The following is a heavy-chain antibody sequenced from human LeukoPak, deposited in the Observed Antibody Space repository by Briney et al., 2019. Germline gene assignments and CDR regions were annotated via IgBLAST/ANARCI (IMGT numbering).Heavy chain of an antibody. CDR3: ARDLCSTTSCFDY. Sequence: PGGSLRLSCAASGFTVSSSYMSWVRQAPGKGLEWVSLIYSGGNTYYADSVKGRFTISRDNSKSTLYLQMDSLRVEDTAVYYCARDLCSTTSCFDYWGQGTLVSVSS. CDR2: IYSGGNT. D-gene: IGHD2-2*01. CDR1: GFTVSSSY. J-gene: IGHJ4*02. V-gene: IGHV3-53*01.